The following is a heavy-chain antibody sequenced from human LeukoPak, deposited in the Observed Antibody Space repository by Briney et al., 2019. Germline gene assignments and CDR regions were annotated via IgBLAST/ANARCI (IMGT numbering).Heavy chain of an antibody. J-gene: IGHJ5*01. CDR3: ARTYYYDSSGLAWFDS. D-gene: IGHD3-22*01. CDR2: IYYSGST. V-gene: IGHV4-59*08. CDR1: GGSISSYY. Sequence: SETLSLTCTVSGGSISSYYWSWIRQPPGKGLEWIGYIYYSGSTNYNPSLKSRVTISVDTSKNQFSLKLSSVTAADTAVYYCARTYYYDSSGLAWFDSWGQGTLVTVSS.